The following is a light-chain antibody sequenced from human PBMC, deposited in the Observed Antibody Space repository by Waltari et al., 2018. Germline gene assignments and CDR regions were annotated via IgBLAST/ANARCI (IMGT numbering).Light chain of an antibody. Sequence: QLVLTQSPSASASLGASVKLTCTLDSGHSSNIVAWLQQQPEKGPRYWMKINSDGSHTKGDEIPDRFSGSSSGAERYLIISSAQSEDEADYYCQTGGHGTWVFGGGTKLTVL. J-gene: IGLJ3*02. CDR1: SGHSSNI. CDR2: INSDGSH. V-gene: IGLV4-69*01. CDR3: QTGGHGTWV.